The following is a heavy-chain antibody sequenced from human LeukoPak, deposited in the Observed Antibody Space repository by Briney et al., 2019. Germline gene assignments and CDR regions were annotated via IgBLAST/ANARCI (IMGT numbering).Heavy chain of an antibody. J-gene: IGHJ6*02. D-gene: IGHD7-27*01. Sequence: SETLSLTCTVSGGSISNYYWSWIRQPPGKGLEWIGYIYYSGTTNYNPSLKSRVTISVDTSKNQFSLKLSSVTAADTAVYYCARDRILTGDNYYYYGMDVWGQGTTVTVSS. CDR3: ARDRILTGDNYYYYGMDV. V-gene: IGHV4-59*01. CDR1: GGSISNYY. CDR2: IYYSGTT.